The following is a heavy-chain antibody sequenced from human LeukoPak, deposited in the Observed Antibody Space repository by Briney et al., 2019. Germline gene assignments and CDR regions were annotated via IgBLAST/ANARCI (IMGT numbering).Heavy chain of an antibody. CDR3: ARGDDYGDYWGLY. Sequence: ASVKVSCKASGGTFSSYAISWVRQAPGQGLEWMGWISAYNGNTNYAQKLQGRVTMTTDTSTSTAYMELRSLISDDAAVYYCARGDDYGDYWGLYWGQGTLVTVSS. J-gene: IGHJ4*02. D-gene: IGHD4-17*01. CDR2: ISAYNGNT. V-gene: IGHV1-18*01. CDR1: GGTFSSYA.